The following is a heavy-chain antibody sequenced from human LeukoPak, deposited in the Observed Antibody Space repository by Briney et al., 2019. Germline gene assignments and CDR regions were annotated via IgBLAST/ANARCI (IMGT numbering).Heavy chain of an antibody. Sequence: GRSLRLSCAASGFTFSSYGMHWVRQAPGKGLEWVAVIWYDGSNKYYADSVKGRFTISRDNSKNTLYLQMNSLRAEDTAVYYCAREGFDSYGTTKDAFDVWGQGTMVTVSS. V-gene: IGHV3-33*01. J-gene: IGHJ3*01. CDR1: GFTFSSYG. CDR2: IWYDGSNK. D-gene: IGHD5-18*01. CDR3: AREGFDSYGTTKDAFDV.